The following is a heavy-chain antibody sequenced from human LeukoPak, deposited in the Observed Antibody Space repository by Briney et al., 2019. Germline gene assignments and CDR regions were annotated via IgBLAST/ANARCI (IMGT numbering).Heavy chain of an antibody. J-gene: IGHJ1*01. CDR3: ARVKDVNDDIMFHH. D-gene: IGHD3-9*01. CDR2: IKQDGSQK. V-gene: IGHV3-7*01. Sequence: GGSLRLSCAASGFTFNTYWKNWVRQAPGKGLEWVTNIKQDGSQKEYVDSVRGRFTISRDNAKNSLYLQMNSLRAEDAAVYYCARVKDVNDDIMFHHWGQGTLVTVSS. CDR1: GFTFNTYW.